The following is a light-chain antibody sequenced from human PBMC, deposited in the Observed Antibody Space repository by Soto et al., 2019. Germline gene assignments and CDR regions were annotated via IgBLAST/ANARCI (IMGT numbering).Light chain of an antibody. J-gene: IGKJ5*01. V-gene: IGKV1-39*01. CDR1: QSISSY. CDR2: AAS. Sequence: DIQMTQSPSSLSASVGDRVTITCRTSQSISSYLNWYQQKPGEAPKLLIYAASSLQGGVPSRFSGSGSGTDFTLTISSLQPEDFATYYCQQSHSTPLTFGQGTRLEIK. CDR3: QQSHSTPLT.